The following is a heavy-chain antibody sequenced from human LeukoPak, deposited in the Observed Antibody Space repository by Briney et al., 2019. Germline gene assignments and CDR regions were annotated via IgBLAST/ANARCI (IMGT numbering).Heavy chain of an antibody. CDR3: ARDPRILYYGMDV. CDR2: MNPNSGNT. J-gene: IGHJ6*02. Sequence: GASVKVSCKASGYTFTSYDINWVRQATGQGLEWMGWMNPNSGNTGYAQKFQGRVTMTTDTSTSTAYMELRSLRSDDTAVYYCARDPRILYYGMDVWGQGTTATVSS. CDR1: GYTFTSYD. V-gene: IGHV1-8*01.